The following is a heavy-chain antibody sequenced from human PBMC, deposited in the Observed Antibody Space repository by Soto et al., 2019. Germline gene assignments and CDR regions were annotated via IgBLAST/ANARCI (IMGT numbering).Heavy chain of an antibody. CDR2: IYHSGST. D-gene: IGHD6-13*01. V-gene: IGHV4-38-2*02. J-gene: IGHJ5*02. Sequence: SETLSLTCTVSGYSISSGYYWGWIRQPPGKGLEWIGSIYHSGSTYYNPSLKSRVTISVDTSKNQFSLKLSSVTAADTAVYYCASRGRSSWYGGWFDPWGQGTLVTVSS. CDR1: GYSISSGYY. CDR3: ASRGRSSWYGGWFDP.